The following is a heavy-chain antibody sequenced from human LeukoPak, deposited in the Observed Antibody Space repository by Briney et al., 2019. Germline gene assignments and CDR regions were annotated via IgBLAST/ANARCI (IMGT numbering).Heavy chain of an antibody. CDR1: GFTLSSYS. D-gene: IGHD3-10*01. Sequence: GGSLRLSCAASGFTLSSYSMNWVRQAPGKGLEWVSYISSSSSTIYYADSVKGRFTISRDNAKNSLYLQMNSLRAEDTAVYYCASNGSGSYYNIWGQGTLVTVSS. V-gene: IGHV3-48*04. CDR2: ISSSSSTI. CDR3: ASNGSGSYYNI. J-gene: IGHJ4*02.